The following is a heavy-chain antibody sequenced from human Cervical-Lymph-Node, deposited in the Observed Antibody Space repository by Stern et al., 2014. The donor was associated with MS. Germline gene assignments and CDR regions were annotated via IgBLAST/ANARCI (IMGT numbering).Heavy chain of an antibody. Sequence: QVQLVQSGPELKKPGASVKVSCKASGYTFTDYGIIWVRQAPGQGLEWMGWISGYNANTNYAQKFQGRVTMTTDTSTSTAYMELRSLNSDDTAMYYCARDRVDGYWYFDLWGRGTLVTVSS. CDR3: ARDRVDGYWYFDL. CDR2: ISGYNANT. CDR1: GYTFTDYG. D-gene: IGHD5-12*01. J-gene: IGHJ2*01. V-gene: IGHV1-18*01.